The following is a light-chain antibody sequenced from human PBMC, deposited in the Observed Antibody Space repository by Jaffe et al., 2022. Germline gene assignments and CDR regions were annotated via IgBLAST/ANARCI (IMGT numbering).Light chain of an antibody. Sequence: QSALTQPASVSGSPGQSITISCTGTNSDIGAYNYVSWYQQHPGKAPKLMISDVSNRPSGVSNRFSASKSGNTASLTISGLQAEDEADYYCNSYTSSGTWVFGGGTQLTVL. CDR1: NSDIGAYNY. J-gene: IGLJ3*02. V-gene: IGLV2-14*03. CDR3: NSYTSSGTWV. CDR2: DVS.